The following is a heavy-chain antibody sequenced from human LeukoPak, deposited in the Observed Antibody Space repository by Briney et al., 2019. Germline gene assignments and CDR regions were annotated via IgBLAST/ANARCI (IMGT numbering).Heavy chain of an antibody. CDR3: ARVTGYMIEDYFDY. CDR2: ISYDGSNK. J-gene: IGHJ4*02. D-gene: IGHD3-22*01. Sequence: GGSLRLSCAASDYGMHWVRQAPGKGLEWVAFISYDGSNKYYADSVKGRFTISRDNSKKMLYLQVNSLRAEDTAVYYCARVTGYMIEDYFDYWGQGTLVTVSS. CDR1: DYG. V-gene: IGHV3-30*03.